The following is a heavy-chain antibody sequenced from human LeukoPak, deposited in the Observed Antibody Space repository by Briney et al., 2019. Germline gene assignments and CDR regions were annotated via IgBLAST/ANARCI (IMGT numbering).Heavy chain of an antibody. CDR2: IIPIFGTA. CDR3: ARENSEYYYDSSGYPSYYYYYMDV. D-gene: IGHD3-22*01. CDR1: GYTFTSYG. J-gene: IGHJ6*03. V-gene: IGHV1-69*05. Sequence: SVKVSCKASGYTFTSYGISWVRQAPGQGLEWMGRIIPIFGTANYAQKFQGRVTITTDESTSTAYMELSSLRSEDTAVYYCARENSEYYYDSSGYPSYYYYYMDVWGKGTTVTVSS.